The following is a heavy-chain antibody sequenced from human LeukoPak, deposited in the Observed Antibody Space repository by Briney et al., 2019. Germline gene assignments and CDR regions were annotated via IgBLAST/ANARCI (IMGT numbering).Heavy chain of an antibody. J-gene: IGHJ4*01. V-gene: IGHV4-34*01. Sequence: SETLSLTCAVYGGSFSGYYWSWIRQPPGKGLEWIGEINHSGSTNYNPSLKSRVTISVDTSKNQFSLKLSSVTAADTAVYYCARGRDFGLAATRCFDYCGHGTLVTVSS. D-gene: IGHD2-15*01. CDR3: ARGRDFGLAATRCFDY. CDR2: INHSGST. CDR1: GGSFSGYY.